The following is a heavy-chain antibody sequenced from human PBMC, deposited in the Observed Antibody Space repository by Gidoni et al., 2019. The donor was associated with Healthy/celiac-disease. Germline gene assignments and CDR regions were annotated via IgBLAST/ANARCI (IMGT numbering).Heavy chain of an antibody. Sequence: QVQLVQSGAEVKKPGASVKVSCKASGYTFTSYDINWVRQATGQGLEWMGWMNPNSGNTGYAQKFQGRVTMTRNTSISTAYMELSSLRSEDTAVYYCARGRRIQLWLIGSWGGDYWGQGTLVTVSS. V-gene: IGHV1-8*01. J-gene: IGHJ4*02. CDR2: MNPNSGNT. D-gene: IGHD5-18*01. CDR1: GYTFTSYD. CDR3: ARGRRIQLWLIGSWGGDY.